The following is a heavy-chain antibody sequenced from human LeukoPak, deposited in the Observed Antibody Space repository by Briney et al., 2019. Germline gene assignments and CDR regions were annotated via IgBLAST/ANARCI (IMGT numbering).Heavy chain of an antibody. J-gene: IGHJ4*02. CDR2: IYYSGST. Sequence: SETLSLTCTVSGGSISSSSYYWGWIRQPPGKGLEWIGSIYYSGSTYYNPSLKSRVTISVDTSKNQFSLKLSSVTAADTAVYYCAKDSGTYYGDYIDYWGQGTLVTVSS. CDR1: GGSISSSSYY. V-gene: IGHV4-39*01. CDR3: AKDSGTYYGDYIDY. D-gene: IGHD3-10*01.